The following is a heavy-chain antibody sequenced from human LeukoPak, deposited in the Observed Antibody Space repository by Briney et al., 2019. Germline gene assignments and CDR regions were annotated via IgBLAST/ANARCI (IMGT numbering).Heavy chain of an antibody. V-gene: IGHV4-39*01. CDR2: IYYSGST. J-gene: IGHJ5*02. D-gene: IGHD2-15*01. Sequence: SETLSLTCTVSGGSISSSSYYWGWLRQPPGKGLEWIGSIYYSGSTYYNPSLKSRVTISVDTSKNQFSLKLSSVTAADTAVYYCARGPTYFSGGSLNWFDPWGQGTLVTVSS. CDR3: ARGPTYFSGGSLNWFDP. CDR1: GGSISSSSYY.